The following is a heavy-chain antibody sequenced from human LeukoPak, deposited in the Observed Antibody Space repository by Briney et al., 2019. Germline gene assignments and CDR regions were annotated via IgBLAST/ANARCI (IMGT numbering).Heavy chain of an antibody. Sequence: GGSLRLSCAASGFTFSYYGMHWVRQAPGKGLEWVAVIYYGESNYYYADSVKGRFTISRDNSRNTVDLQMNSLRVEDTAVYYCAKEDVARELHSWGQGTLVTVSS. CDR1: GFTFSYYG. J-gene: IGHJ4*02. CDR3: AKEDVARELHS. CDR2: IYYGESNY. V-gene: IGHV3-30*18. D-gene: IGHD2-21*01.